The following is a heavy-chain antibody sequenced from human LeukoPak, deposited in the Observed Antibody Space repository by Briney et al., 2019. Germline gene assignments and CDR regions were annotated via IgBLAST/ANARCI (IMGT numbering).Heavy chain of an antibody. V-gene: IGHV4-59*08. Sequence: PSEILSLTCTVSGGSISTYYWSWIRQPPGKGLEWIGYIYYTGSTNYNPSLKSRVTISVDKSKNQSSLRLNSVTAADTAVYYCARQRLEYGSNWYGYFDYWGQGALVTVSS. CDR1: GGSISTYY. CDR2: IYYTGST. D-gene: IGHD6-13*01. J-gene: IGHJ4*02. CDR3: ARQRLEYGSNWYGYFDY.